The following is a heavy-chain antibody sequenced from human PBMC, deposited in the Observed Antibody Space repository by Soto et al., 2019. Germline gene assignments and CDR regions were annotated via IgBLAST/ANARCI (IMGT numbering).Heavy chain of an antibody. CDR1: GGTFSSYG. J-gene: IGHJ6*02. CDR3: ARTPLYSSSWYPKATNYGMDV. D-gene: IGHD6-13*01. Sequence: GASGKVSCQASGGTFSSYGISWVLQAPGQGRDWRGGIIPIFGTANYAQKFQGRVTITADKSTSTAYMELSSLRSEDTAVYYCARTPLYSSSWYPKATNYGMDVWGQGTTVTVSS. CDR2: IIPIFGTA. V-gene: IGHV1-69*06.